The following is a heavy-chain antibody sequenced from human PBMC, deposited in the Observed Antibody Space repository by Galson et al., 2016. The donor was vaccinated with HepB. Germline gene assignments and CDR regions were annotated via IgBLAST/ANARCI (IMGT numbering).Heavy chain of an antibody. CDR3: ERQDPGSGTYIA. J-gene: IGHJ5*02. D-gene: IGHD3-10*01. V-gene: IGHV1-18*01. CDR1: GSTFTNFP. CDR2: ISTFSGNS. Sequence: SVKVSCKASGSTFTNFPLNWVRQAPGQGLEWMGGISTFSGNSNYAQKLQGRVTMTTDTSTNTVYMELRSLRSDDTAMYYCERQDPGSGTYIAWGQGTLVTVSS.